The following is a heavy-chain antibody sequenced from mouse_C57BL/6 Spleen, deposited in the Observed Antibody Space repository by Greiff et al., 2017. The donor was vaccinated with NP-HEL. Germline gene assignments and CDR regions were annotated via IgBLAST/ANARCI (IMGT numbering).Heavy chain of an antibody. Sequence: EVKLVESGGGLVKPGGSLKLSCAASGFTFSDYGMHWVRQAPEKGLEWVAYISSGSSTIYYADTVKGRFTISRDNAKNTLFLQMTSLRSEDTAMYYCARPLLRYPWFAYWGQGTLVTVSA. J-gene: IGHJ3*01. CDR2: ISSGSSTI. CDR1: GFTFSDYG. D-gene: IGHD1-1*01. CDR3: ARPLLRYPWFAY. V-gene: IGHV5-17*01.